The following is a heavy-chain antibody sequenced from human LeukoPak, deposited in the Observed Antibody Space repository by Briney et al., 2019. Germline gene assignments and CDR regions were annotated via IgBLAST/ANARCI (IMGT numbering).Heavy chain of an antibody. D-gene: IGHD3-10*01. CDR1: GFTFSSYS. CDR2: ISSSSSYI. CDR3: ARDYGSGYDLTGHFDY. Sequence: PGGSLRLSCAASGFTFSSYSMNWVRQAPGKGLEWVSSISSSSSYIYYADSVKGRFTISRDNAKNSLYLQMNSLRAEDTAVYYCARDYGSGYDLTGHFDYWGQGTLVTVSS. V-gene: IGHV3-21*01. J-gene: IGHJ4*02.